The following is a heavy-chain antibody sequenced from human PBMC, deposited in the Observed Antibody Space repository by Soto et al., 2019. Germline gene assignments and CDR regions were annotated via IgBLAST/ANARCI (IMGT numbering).Heavy chain of an antibody. J-gene: IGHJ3*02. CDR2: FYHSGST. V-gene: IGHV4-31*11. Sequence: SETLSLTCAVSGGSLRSATYYWSWIRQHPGKGLEWIGYFYHSGSTYYKPPLRSRVTISLDTSKNQFSLNLRSVTDADTAIYYCAREETGNDALDIWGQGTMVTVSS. CDR3: AREETGNDALDI. CDR1: GGSLRSATYY. D-gene: IGHD1-1*01.